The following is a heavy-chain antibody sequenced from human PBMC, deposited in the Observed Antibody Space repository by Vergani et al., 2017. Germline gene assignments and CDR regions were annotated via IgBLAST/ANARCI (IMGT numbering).Heavy chain of an antibody. Sequence: QVQLQESGPGLVKPSQTLSLTCTVSGGSISSGGYYWSWIRQHPGKGLEWIGYIYYSGSIYYNPSLKSRVTISVDTSKNQFSLKLSSVTAADTAVYYCARGGTVTTYYFDYWGQGTLVTVSS. CDR2: IYYSGSI. D-gene: IGHD4-17*01. CDR3: ARGGTVTTYYFDY. J-gene: IGHJ4*02. V-gene: IGHV4-31*03. CDR1: GGSISSGGYY.